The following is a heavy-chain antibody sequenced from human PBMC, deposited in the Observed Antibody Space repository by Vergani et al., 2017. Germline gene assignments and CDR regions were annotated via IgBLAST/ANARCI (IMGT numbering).Heavy chain of an antibody. J-gene: IGHJ4*02. Sequence: QVQLQQWGAGLLKPSETLSLSCAVYGGSFSGYYWRWIRQPPGKGLEWIGEINHSGSTNYNPSLKSRVTISVDTSKNQFSLKLSSVTAADTAVYYCARGRITIFGVVIGFDYWGQGTLVTVSS. CDR3: ARGRITIFGVVIGFDY. CDR2: INHSGST. CDR1: GGSFSGYY. V-gene: IGHV4-34*01. D-gene: IGHD3-3*01.